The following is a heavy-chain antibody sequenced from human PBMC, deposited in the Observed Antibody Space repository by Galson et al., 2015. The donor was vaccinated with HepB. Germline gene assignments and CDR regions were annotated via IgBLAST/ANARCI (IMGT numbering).Heavy chain of an antibody. V-gene: IGHV3-74*01. CDR1: GFTFSTYW. J-gene: IGHJ6*02. Sequence: SLRLSCADSGFTFSTYWMHWVRQAPGKGLVWVSRISSVGSSTSYADSVKGRFTISRDNAKNTLYLQMNSLRAEDTAVYYCARDLGSGSPIQGYGMDVWGQGTTVTVSS. CDR3: ARDLGSGSPIQGYGMDV. D-gene: IGHD3-10*01. CDR2: ISSVGSST.